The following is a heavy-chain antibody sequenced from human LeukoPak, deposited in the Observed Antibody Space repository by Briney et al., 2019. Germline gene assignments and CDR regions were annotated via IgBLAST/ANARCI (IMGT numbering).Heavy chain of an antibody. D-gene: IGHD5-12*01. CDR2: ISGSGGST. J-gene: IGHJ4*02. Sequence: GGSLRLSCAASGFTFSSYAVSWVRQAPGKGLEWVSAISGSGGSTYYADSVKGRFTISRDNSKNTLYLQMNSLRAEDTAVYYCAKLRRQGWLPWYYFDYWGQGIRVTVSS. V-gene: IGHV3-23*01. CDR1: GFTFSSYA. CDR3: AKLRRQGWLPWYYFDY.